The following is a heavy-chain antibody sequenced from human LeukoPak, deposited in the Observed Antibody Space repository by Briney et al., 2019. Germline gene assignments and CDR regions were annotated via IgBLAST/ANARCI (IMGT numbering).Heavy chain of an antibody. CDR1: GFIFSNYG. CDR3: ARGHKSSSSVFYYYYMDV. J-gene: IGHJ6*03. D-gene: IGHD6-6*01. CDR2: ISFSSTHI. V-gene: IGHV3-21*06. Sequence: AGGSLRLSCAASGFIFSNYGMSWVRQAPGKGLEWVSSISFSSTHIYYADSIQGRFTISRDNAENSLYLQMNSLRAEDTAVYYCARGHKSSSSVFYYYYMDVWGRGTTVTVSS.